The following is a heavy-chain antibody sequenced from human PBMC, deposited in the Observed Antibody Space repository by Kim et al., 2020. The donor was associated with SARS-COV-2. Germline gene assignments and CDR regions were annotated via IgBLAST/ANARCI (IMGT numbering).Heavy chain of an antibody. CDR3: AIYRGGHEWFDP. V-gene: IGHV4-30-2*04. J-gene: IGHJ5*02. D-gene: IGHD1-26*01. Sequence: YNPSLKSRATISVDTSKNQISLKLTSVTAAETAIYYCAIYRGGHEWFDPWGQGTLVTVSS.